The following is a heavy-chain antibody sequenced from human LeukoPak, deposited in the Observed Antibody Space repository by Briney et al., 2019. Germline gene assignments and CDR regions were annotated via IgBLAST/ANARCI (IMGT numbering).Heavy chain of an antibody. V-gene: IGHV3-23*01. J-gene: IGHJ4*02. CDR2: ISGSGETT. CDR3: ATRDTPRALLYTGAWYYFDF. Sequence: GGSLRLSCGASGFTFSTYAMTWVRQVPGKGLEWVSTISGSGETTYYADSVKGRFTVSRDNSKNTLFLQMNSLSAEDTAIYYCATRDTPRALLYTGAWYYFDFWGQGTVVTVSS. CDR1: GFTFSTYA. D-gene: IGHD3-16*01.